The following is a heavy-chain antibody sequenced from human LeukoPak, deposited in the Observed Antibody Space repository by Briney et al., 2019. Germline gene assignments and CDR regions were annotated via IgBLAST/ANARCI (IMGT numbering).Heavy chain of an antibody. Sequence: PSETLSLTCAVYGGSFSGYYWSWIRQPPGKGLEWIGEINHSGSTNYNPSLKSRVIISVDMSKNQFSLKLSSVTAADTAVYYCVRRGVYYDSSGYHYYFDYWGQGTLVTVSS. J-gene: IGHJ4*02. D-gene: IGHD3-22*01. V-gene: IGHV4-34*01. CDR3: VRRGVYYDSSGYHYYFDY. CDR1: GGSFSGYY. CDR2: INHSGST.